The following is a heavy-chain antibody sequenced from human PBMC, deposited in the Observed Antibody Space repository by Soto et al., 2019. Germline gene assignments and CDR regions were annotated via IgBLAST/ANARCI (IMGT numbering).Heavy chain of an antibody. D-gene: IGHD3-10*01. Sequence: GGSLRLSCSASRFTFSSYAMHWVRQAPGKGLEYVSAISSNGGSTYYADSVKGRFTISRDNSKNTLYLQMSSLRAEDTAVYYCVTCREEKGSFAYGSGAQTPFDYWGQGTLVTVSS. CDR2: ISSNGGST. CDR1: RFTFSSYA. V-gene: IGHV3-64D*06. CDR3: VTCREEKGSFAYGSGAQTPFDY. J-gene: IGHJ4*02.